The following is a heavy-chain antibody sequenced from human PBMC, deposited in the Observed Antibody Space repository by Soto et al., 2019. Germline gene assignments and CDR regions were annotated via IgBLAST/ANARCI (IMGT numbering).Heavy chain of an antibody. D-gene: IGHD3-16*01. CDR2: IYHSGST. CDR1: GGSISSGGYS. CDR3: ARGYVKGNWFDP. Sequence: PSETLSLTCAVSGGSISSGGYSWSWIRQPPGKGLEWIGYIYHSGSTYYNPSLKSRVTISVDRSKNQFSLKLSSVTAADTAVYYCARGYVKGNWFDPWGQGTLVTVSS. V-gene: IGHV4-30-2*01. J-gene: IGHJ5*02.